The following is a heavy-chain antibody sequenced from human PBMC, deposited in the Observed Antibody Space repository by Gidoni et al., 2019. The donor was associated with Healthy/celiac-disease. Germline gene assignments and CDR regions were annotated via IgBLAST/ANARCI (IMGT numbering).Heavy chain of an antibody. J-gene: IGHJ6*02. CDR2: IYYSGST. CDR1: AGSFSSTSYY. Sequence: QLQLQESGPGLVKPSETLSPTCTVSAGSFSSTSYYWGWIRQPPGKGLEWIGSIYYSGSTYYSPSLKSRVTISVDTSKNQFSLKLSSVTAADTAVYYCARDSTANYYYYYGMDVWGQGTTVTVSS. CDR3: ARDSTANYYYYYGMDV. V-gene: IGHV4-39*07.